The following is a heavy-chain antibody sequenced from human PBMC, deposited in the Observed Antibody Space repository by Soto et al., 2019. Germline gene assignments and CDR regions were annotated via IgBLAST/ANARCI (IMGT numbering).Heavy chain of an antibody. D-gene: IGHD3-16*02. CDR1: GGSISSSSYY. CDR3: ARNPVITFGGVSVIDRFHP. J-gene: IGHJ5*02. CDR2: LYYSGST. Sequence: QLQLQESGPGLVKPSETLSLTCTVSGGSISSSSYYWGWIRPPPGKGLAWIGSLYYSGSTYYTPSHKRRVTKAVDTAKNQFPLKLSSVTAADAAVYYCARNPVITFGGVSVIDRFHPGGQGTLVTVSS. V-gene: IGHV4-39*01.